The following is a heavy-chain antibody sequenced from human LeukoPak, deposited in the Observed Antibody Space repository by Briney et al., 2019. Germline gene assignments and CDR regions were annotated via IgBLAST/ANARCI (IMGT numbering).Heavy chain of an antibody. V-gene: IGHV3-30*02. CDR3: ARDRHCSGGSCHAEYFQH. CDR1: GFTFSSYG. D-gene: IGHD2-15*01. CDR2: IRYDGSNK. Sequence: GGSLRLSCAASGFTFSSYGMHWVRQAPGKGLEWVAFIRYDGSNKYYADSVKGRFTISRDNSKNTLYLQMNSLRAEDTAVYYCARDRHCSGGSCHAEYFQHWGQGTLVTVSS. J-gene: IGHJ1*01.